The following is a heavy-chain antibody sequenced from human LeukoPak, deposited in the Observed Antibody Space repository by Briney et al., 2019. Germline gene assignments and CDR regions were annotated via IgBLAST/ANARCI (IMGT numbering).Heavy chain of an antibody. V-gene: IGHV3-48*03. CDR2: ISSSGSTI. Sequence: QPGGSLRLSCAASGFTFSSYEMNWVRQAPGKGLEWVSYISSSGSTIYYADSVKGRFTISRDNAKNSLYLQMNSLRAEDTAVYYCARDANYYDSSGHPAYWGQGTLVTVSS. CDR3: ARDANYYDSSGHPAY. J-gene: IGHJ4*02. CDR1: GFTFSSYE. D-gene: IGHD3-22*01.